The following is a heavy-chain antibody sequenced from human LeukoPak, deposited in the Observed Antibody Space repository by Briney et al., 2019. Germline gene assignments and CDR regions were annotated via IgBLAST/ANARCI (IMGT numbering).Heavy chain of an antibody. CDR1: GFTFSSYE. CDR2: ISSSGSTI. J-gene: IGHJ5*02. Sequence: GGSLRLSCAASGFTFSSYEMNWVRQAPGKGLEWVSYISSSGSTIYYADSVKGRFTISRDNAKNSLYLRMNSLRAEDTAVYYCAKELDYGDYGDWFDPWGQGTLVTVSS. D-gene: IGHD4-17*01. CDR3: AKELDYGDYGDWFDP. V-gene: IGHV3-48*03.